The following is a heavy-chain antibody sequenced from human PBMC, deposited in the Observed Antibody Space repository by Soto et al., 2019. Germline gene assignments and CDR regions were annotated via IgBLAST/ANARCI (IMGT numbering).Heavy chain of an antibody. Sequence: SETLSLTCTVSGGSISSYYWSWIRQPPGKGLEWTGCFYYSGSTNYNPSLKSRVTISVDTSKKQFPLKPSSVTAADTAVYYCARGGWKLFDYWGQGTLVTVSS. V-gene: IGHV4-59*01. CDR1: GGSISSYY. D-gene: IGHD6-19*01. CDR2: FYYSGST. J-gene: IGHJ4*02. CDR3: ARGGWKLFDY.